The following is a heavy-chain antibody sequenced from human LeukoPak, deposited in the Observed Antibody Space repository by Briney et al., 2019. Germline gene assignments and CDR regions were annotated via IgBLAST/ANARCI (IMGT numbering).Heavy chain of an antibody. CDR2: IHPGDSDT. CDR3: AKYYEFSRSSEVGFDY. Sequence: GESLKISCKGSGYSFSNYWIGWVRQISGKGLELMGIIHPGDSDTRYSPSFQGQVTISADRSISTAYLQWSSLQASDTAIYYCAKYYEFSRSSEVGFDYWGQGTLVTVSS. J-gene: IGHJ4*02. CDR1: GYSFSNYW. D-gene: IGHD3-3*01. V-gene: IGHV5-51*01.